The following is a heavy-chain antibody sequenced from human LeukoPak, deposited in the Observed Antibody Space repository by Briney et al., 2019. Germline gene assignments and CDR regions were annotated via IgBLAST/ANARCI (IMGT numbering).Heavy chain of an antibody. CDR2: IYYSGNT. D-gene: IGHD3/OR15-3a*01. Sequence: SETLSLTCTVSGVSISSSNSYWGWIRQPPGKGLQWFGSIYYSGNTYYNASLKSQVSISIDTSKNQFSLRLTSVTAADTAVYYCARQTGSGLFILPGGQGTLVTVSS. V-gene: IGHV4-39*01. CDR1: GVSISSSNSY. CDR3: ARQTGSGLFILP. J-gene: IGHJ4*02.